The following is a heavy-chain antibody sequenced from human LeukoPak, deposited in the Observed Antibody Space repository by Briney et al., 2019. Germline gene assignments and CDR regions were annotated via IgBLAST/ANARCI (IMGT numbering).Heavy chain of an antibody. Sequence: SETLSLTCAVHGESLSAYFWSWIRQVPGKGLEWIGEIDHRGITTYNPSLKSRGSMSVDPSSKHFSLTLTAVTAADTATYYCARRSLNLAAARCFDVWGQGTVVVVPS. D-gene: IGHD2-15*01. CDR2: IDHRGIT. J-gene: IGHJ4*02. CDR3: ARRSLNLAAARCFDV. V-gene: IGHV4-34*01. CDR1: GESLSAYF.